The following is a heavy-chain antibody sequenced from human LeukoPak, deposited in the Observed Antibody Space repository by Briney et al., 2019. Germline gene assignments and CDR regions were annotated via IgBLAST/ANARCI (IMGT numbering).Heavy chain of an antibody. Sequence: PSETLSLTCTVSGGSISSYYWSWIRQPAGKGLEWIGRIYTSGSTNYNPSLKSRVTMSVDTSKNQFSLKLSVVTAADTAEYYCARDDDWNHDYRRQGTVAIVSS. V-gene: IGHV4-4*07. CDR3: ARDDDWNHDY. CDR1: GGSISSYY. J-gene: IGHJ4*02. CDR2: IYTSGST. D-gene: IGHD1-1*01.